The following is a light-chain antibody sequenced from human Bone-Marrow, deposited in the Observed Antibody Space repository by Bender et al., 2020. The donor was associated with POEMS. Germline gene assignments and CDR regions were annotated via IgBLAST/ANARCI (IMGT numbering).Light chain of an antibody. V-gene: IGLV3-1*01. CDR3: QAWDRSTVI. J-gene: IGLJ2*01. CDR2: ENT. CDR1: RLGDKY. Sequence: SYDLTQTPSVSVSPGQTARITCSGDRLGDKYSCWYQQKPGQSPVLVIYENTKRPSGIPGRFSASNSGNTATLTISGTQAMDEADYYCQAWDRSTVIFGGGTKLTV.